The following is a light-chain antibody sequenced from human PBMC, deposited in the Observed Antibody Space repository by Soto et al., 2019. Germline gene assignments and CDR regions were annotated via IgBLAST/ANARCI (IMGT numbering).Light chain of an antibody. CDR1: QSVSSN. CDR3: QQYNNWPRT. CDR2: GAS. J-gene: IGKJ1*01. Sequence: EIVITQSPSTLSVSPGERANLSCRASQSVSSNLAWYQQKPGQAPRLLIYGASTRATGIPARFSGSGSGTEFTLTISSLQSEDFAVYYCQQYNNWPRTFGQGTKVDI. V-gene: IGKV3-15*01.